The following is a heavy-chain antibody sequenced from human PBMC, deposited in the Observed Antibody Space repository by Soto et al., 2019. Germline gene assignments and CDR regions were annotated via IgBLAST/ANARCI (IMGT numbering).Heavy chain of an antibody. D-gene: IGHD3-3*01. V-gene: IGHV3-7*03. CDR1: GFTFSSYW. Sequence: AGGSLRLSCAASGFTFSSYWMSWVRQAPGKGLEWVANIKQDGSEKYYVDSVKGRFTISRDNAKNSLYLQMSSLRAEDTAVYYCAREITIFGVVKADYGMDVWGQGTTVTVSS. CDR3: AREITIFGVVKADYGMDV. CDR2: IKQDGSEK. J-gene: IGHJ6*02.